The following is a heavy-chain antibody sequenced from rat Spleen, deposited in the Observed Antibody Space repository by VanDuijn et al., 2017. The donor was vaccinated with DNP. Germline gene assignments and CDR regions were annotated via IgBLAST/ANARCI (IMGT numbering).Heavy chain of an antibody. CDR2: MWSGGST. Sequence: QVQLKESGPGLVQPSQTLSLTCTVSGFSLTSYGVSWVRQPPGKGLEWIGAMWSGGSTDYNSALKSRLTISRDTSKSQVLLKMNSLQTEDTAMYFCARSPAGRFNGWFAYWGQGTLVTVSS. CDR1: GFSLTSYG. CDR3: ARSPAGRFNGWFAY. V-gene: IGHV2-16*01. J-gene: IGHJ3*01. D-gene: IGHD1-11*01.